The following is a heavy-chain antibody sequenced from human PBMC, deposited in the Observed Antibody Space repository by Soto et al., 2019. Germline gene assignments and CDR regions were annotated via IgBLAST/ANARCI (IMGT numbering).Heavy chain of an antibody. CDR2: IYYSGST. Sequence: SETLSLTCTVSGGSISSYYWSWIRQPPGKGLEWIGYIYYSGSTNYNPSLKSRVTISVDTSKNQFSLKLSSVTAADTAVYYCARVGGYSYGSFDYWGQGTLVTVSS. J-gene: IGHJ4*02. CDR1: GGSISSYY. V-gene: IGHV4-59*01. CDR3: ARVGGYSYGSFDY. D-gene: IGHD5-18*01.